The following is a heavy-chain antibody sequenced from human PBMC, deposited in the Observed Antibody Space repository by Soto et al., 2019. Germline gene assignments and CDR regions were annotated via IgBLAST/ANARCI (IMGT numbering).Heavy chain of an antibody. CDR3: ARSIVVVTALDY. D-gene: IGHD2-21*02. Sequence: QVQLVQSGAEEKKPGASVKVSCKASGYTFTSYAMHWVRQAPGQRLEWMGWINAGNGNTKYSQKFQGRVTIHRDTSARTAYMELSSLRAEDTAVYYCARSIVVVTALDYWGQGTLVTVSS. J-gene: IGHJ4*02. V-gene: IGHV1-3*05. CDR1: GYTFTSYA. CDR2: INAGNGNT.